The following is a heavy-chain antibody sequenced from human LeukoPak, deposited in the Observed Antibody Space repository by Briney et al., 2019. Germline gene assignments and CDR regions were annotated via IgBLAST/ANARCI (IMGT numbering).Heavy chain of an antibody. CDR3: ARRGAGSYSGSWFDP. D-gene: IGHD1-26*01. CDR2: IYPGDSDT. Sequence: GESLKISCKGSGYTFTNYWIGWVRQMPGKGLEWMGIIYPGDSDTRYSPSFQGQVTISADKSISTAYLQWSSLKASDTAMYYCARRGAGSYSGSWFDPWGQGTLVTVSS. V-gene: IGHV5-51*01. CDR1: GYTFTNYW. J-gene: IGHJ5*02.